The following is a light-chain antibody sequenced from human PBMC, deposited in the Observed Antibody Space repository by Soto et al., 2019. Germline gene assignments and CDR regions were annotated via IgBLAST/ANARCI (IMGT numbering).Light chain of an antibody. CDR2: TAS. CDR3: QKYNSAPYT. J-gene: IGKJ2*01. Sequence: DIQMTQSPSYLSASVGDRVTITCRASEDISNFLAWYQQKPGKVPKLLIYTASTLQSGVPSRFSGSGSGTDFTLTISSLQSEDVATYFCQKYNSAPYTVGQGTKLEIK. CDR1: EDISNF. V-gene: IGKV1-27*01.